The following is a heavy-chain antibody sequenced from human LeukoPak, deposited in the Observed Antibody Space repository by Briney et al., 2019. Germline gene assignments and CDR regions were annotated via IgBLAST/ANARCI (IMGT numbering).Heavy chain of an antibody. D-gene: IGHD6-13*01. V-gene: IGHV3-23*01. CDR3: AKKVVAVAGKHWFDP. J-gene: IGHJ5*02. CDR2: ISGSGGTT. CDR1: GFTFSSYA. Sequence: GGSLRLSCAASGFTFSSYAMSWVRQAPGKGLEWVSFISGSGGTTFYADSVKGRFTISRDNSKNTLYLQMNSLRAEDTAVYYCAKKVVAVAGKHWFDPWGQGTLVTVSS.